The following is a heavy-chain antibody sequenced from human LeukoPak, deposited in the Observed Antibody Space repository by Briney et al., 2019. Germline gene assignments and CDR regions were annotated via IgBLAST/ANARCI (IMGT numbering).Heavy chain of an antibody. CDR1: GYTFTSYG. CDR3: ARDRDEIYGGYDPSADY. CDR2: SSAYKGNT. D-gene: IGHD5-12*01. V-gene: IGHV1-18*04. Sequence: ASVKDSCKASGYTFTSYGISSVRQAPGQGLEWMGWSSAYKGNTKYAHKLQGRVTMTTDTSTSTAYMELRSLISDDTAVYYCARDRDEIYGGYDPSADYWGQGTLVTVSS. J-gene: IGHJ4*02.